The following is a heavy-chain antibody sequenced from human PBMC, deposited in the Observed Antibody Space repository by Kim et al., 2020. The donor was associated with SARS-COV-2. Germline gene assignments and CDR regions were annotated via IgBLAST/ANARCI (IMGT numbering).Heavy chain of an antibody. CDR3: GGYYKGLVGRGY. Sequence: QYAPSLTSRVTISVDTSKSQYSLKLSSVTAADTAVYFCGGYYKGLVGRGYWGQGILVTVSS. D-gene: IGHD3-10*01. V-gene: IGHV4-59*01. J-gene: IGHJ4*02.